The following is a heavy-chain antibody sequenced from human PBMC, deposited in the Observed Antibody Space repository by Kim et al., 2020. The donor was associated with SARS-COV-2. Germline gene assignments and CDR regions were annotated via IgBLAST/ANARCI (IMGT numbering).Heavy chain of an antibody. Sequence: ASVKVSCKASGYTFTSYYMHWVRQAPGQGLEWMGIINPSGGSTSYAQKFQGRVTMTRDTSTSTVYMELSSLTSEDTAVYYCARIAVAQAPFDYWGQGTLVTVSS. D-gene: IGHD2-15*01. CDR2: INPSGGST. V-gene: IGHV1-46*01. CDR1: GYTFTSYY. J-gene: IGHJ4*02. CDR3: ARIAVAQAPFDY.